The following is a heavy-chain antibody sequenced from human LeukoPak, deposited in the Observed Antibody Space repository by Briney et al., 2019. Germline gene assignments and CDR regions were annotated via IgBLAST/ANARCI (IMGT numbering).Heavy chain of an antibody. V-gene: IGHV3-20*04. D-gene: IGHD5-12*01. J-gene: IGHJ5*02. CDR3: VRRRHSGYDSYNWFDP. Sequence: GGSLRLSCAVSGFTSDDYGMSWVRQAPGKELEWVSGINWNGGSTSYADSVKGRFTISRDNAKKSLYLQMNSLRAEDTAFYYCVRRRHSGYDSYNWFDPWGQGTLVTVSS. CDR1: GFTSDDYG. CDR2: INWNGGST.